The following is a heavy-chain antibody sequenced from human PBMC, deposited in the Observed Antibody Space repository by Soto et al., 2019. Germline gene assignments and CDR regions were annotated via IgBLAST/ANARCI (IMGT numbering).Heavy chain of an antibody. CDR3: ASFRGGSGHFDY. Sequence: ASVKVSCKASGYTFTSYGISWVRQAPGQGLEWMGWISAYNGKTNYAQKLQGRVNMTTDTSTSTTYMELRSLISDDTAVYYCASFRGGSGHFDYWGQGTLVTVSS. J-gene: IGHJ4*02. D-gene: IGHD3-10*01. CDR1: GYTFTSYG. V-gene: IGHV1-18*01. CDR2: ISAYNGKT.